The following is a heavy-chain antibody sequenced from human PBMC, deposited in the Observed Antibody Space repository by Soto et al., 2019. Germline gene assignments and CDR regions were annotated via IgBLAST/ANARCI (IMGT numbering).Heavy chain of an antibody. D-gene: IGHD1-26*01. J-gene: IGHJ1*01. Sequence: SETLSLTCTVSGGSISSYYWSWIRQPPGKGLEWIGYIYYSGSTNYNPSLKSRVTISVDTSKNQFSLKLSSVTAADTAVYYCARISGGSVGATTGLYFQHWGQGTLVTVSS. CDR2: IYYSGST. CDR1: GGSISSYY. CDR3: ARISGGSVGATTGLYFQH. V-gene: IGHV4-59*01.